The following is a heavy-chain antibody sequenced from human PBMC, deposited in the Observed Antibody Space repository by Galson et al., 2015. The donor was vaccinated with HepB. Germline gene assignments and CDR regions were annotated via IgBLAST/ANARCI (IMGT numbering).Heavy chain of an antibody. CDR1: GDSVSSNSAA. J-gene: IGHJ4*02. CDR2: TYYRSKWYN. V-gene: IGHV6-1*01. CDR3: ARDQDMITFGGVIVIPFDY. D-gene: IGHD3-16*02. Sequence: CAISGDSVSSNSAAWNWIRQSPSRGLEWLGRTYYRSKWYNDYAVSVKSRITINPDTSKNQFSLQLNSVTPEDTAVYYCARDQDMITFGGVIVIPFDYWGQGTLVTVSS.